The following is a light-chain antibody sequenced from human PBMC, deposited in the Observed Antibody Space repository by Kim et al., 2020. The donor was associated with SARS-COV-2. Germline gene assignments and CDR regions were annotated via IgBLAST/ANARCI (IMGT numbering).Light chain of an antibody. CDR2: SND. V-gene: IGLV1-44*01. CDR3: AAWDDSLNGWV. CDR1: SSNIGSNT. Sequence: GQKVTISCSGSSSNIGSNTVNWYHQFPGTAPKLLIYSNDQRPSGVPDRFSGSKSGTSASLAISGLQSEDEIDYYCAAWDDSLNGWVFGGGTQLSVL. J-gene: IGLJ3*02.